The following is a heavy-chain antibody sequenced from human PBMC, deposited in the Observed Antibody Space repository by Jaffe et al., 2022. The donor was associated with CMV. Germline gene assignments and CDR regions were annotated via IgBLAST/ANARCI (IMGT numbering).Heavy chain of an antibody. CDR3: AKDVGKYSSGWYYFDY. V-gene: IGHV3-23*01. CDR1: GFTFSSYA. J-gene: IGHJ4*02. CDR2: ISGSGGST. Sequence: EVQLLESGGGLVQPGGSLRLSCAASGFTFSSYAMSWVRQAPGKGLEWVSAISGSGGSTYYADSVKGRFTISRDNSKNTLYLQMNSLRAEDTAVYYCAKDVGKYSSGWYYFDYWGQGTLVTVSS. D-gene: IGHD6-19*01.